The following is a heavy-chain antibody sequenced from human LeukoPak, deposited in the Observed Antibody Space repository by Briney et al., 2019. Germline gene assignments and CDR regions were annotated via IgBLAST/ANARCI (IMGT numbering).Heavy chain of an antibody. CDR1: GFTFSGYY. D-gene: IGHD4-17*01. J-gene: IGHJ4*02. CDR2: ISTSGSTI. Sequence: PGGSLRLSCAASGFTFSGYYMNWIRQAPGKGLEWVSYISTSGSTIYYADSVKGRFTISRDNAKNSLYLQMNSLRAEDTAVYYCARLDNGDYSARLWGQGSLVTVSS. CDR3: ARLDNGDYSARL. V-gene: IGHV3-11*01.